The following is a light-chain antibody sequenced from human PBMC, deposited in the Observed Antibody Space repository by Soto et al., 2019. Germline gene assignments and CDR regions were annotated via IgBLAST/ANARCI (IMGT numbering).Light chain of an antibody. CDR2: GGS. J-gene: IGKJ1*01. CDR1: QAMINA. CDR3: HQTYSIPWP. Sequence: DIQMTQSPSSLSASVGGRVTITCRTGQAMINALNWYQQSPGKAPPVLIYGGSNLKRGVASRFSGSGSGTEFTLTISGLQPDDFATYYCHQTYSIPWPFGQGTKVDIK. V-gene: IGKV1-39*01.